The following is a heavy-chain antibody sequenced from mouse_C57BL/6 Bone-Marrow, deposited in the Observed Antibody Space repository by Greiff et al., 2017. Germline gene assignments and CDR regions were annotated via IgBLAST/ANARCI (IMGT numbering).Heavy chain of an antibody. Sequence: VQLQQSGAELARPGASVKLSCKASGYTFTSYGISWVKQRTGQGLEWIGEIYPRSCNTYYNEKFKGKATLTADKSSSTAYMELRSLTSEDSAVYFCARGYYGSSLYAMDYWGQGTSVTVSS. V-gene: IGHV1-81*01. CDR1: GYTFTSYG. CDR2: IYPRSCNT. J-gene: IGHJ4*01. D-gene: IGHD1-1*01. CDR3: ARGYYGSSLYAMDY.